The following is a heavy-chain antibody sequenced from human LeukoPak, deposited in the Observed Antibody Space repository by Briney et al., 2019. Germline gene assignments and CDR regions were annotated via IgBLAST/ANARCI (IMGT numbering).Heavy chain of an antibody. D-gene: IGHD4/OR15-4a*01. CDR2: IKSKADGETT. J-gene: IGHJ4*02. CDR3: AIDEPNYAPYDFDY. CDR1: RFTFSNAW. V-gene: IGHV3-15*01. Sequence: GGSLRLSCAASRFTFSNAWMNWVRQAPGKGLEWVGRIKSKADGETTDYAAPVKGRFTISRDDSNNMVYLQMDSLKIEDTAVYYCAIDEPNYAPYDFDYWGQGTLVTVSS.